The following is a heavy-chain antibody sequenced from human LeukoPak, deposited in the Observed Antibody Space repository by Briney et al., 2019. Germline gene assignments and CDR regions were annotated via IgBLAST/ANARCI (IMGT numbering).Heavy chain of an antibody. CDR2: IYYSGST. Sequence: SETLSLTCTVSGASISSSNYYWDWIRQPPGKGLEWIGSIYYSGSTYYNPSLKSRVTISVDTSKNQSSLKLSSVTAADTAVYYCARQKGYSSGWYFDYWGQGTLVTVSS. J-gene: IGHJ4*02. V-gene: IGHV4-39*01. D-gene: IGHD6-19*01. CDR1: GASISSSNYY. CDR3: ARQKGYSSGWYFDY.